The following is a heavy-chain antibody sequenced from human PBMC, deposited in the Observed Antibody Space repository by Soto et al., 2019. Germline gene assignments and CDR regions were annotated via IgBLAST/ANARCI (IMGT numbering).Heavy chain of an antibody. V-gene: IGHV4-34*01. D-gene: IGHD3-10*01. CDR3: EREGSTMVRGVIVY. CDR1: GGSFSGYY. Sequence: PSETLSLTCAVYGGSFSGYYWSWIRQPPGKGLEWIGEINHSGSTNYNPSLKSRVTISVDTSKNQFSLKLSSVTAADTAVYYCEREGSTMVRGVIVYWGQGTLVTVSS. CDR2: INHSGST. J-gene: IGHJ4*02.